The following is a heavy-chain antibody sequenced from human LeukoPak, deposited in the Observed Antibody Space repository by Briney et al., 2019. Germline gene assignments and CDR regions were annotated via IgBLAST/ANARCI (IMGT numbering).Heavy chain of an antibody. V-gene: IGHV3-23*01. CDR3: AKLPPIAAAGDNWFDP. CDR2: ISGSGGST. J-gene: IGHJ5*02. Sequence: GGSLRLSCAASGFTFSSYAMSWVRQAPGKGLEWVSAISGSGGSTYYADSVKGRFTISRDNSKNTLYLQMNSLRAEDTAVYYCAKLPPIAAAGDNWFDPWGQGTLVTVSS. CDR1: GFTFSSYA. D-gene: IGHD6-13*01.